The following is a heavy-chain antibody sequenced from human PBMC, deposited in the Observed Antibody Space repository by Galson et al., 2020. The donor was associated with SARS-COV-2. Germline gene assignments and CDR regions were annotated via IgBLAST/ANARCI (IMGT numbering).Heavy chain of an antibody. Sequence: GGSLRLSCAASGFTFSSYGMHWVRQAPGKGLEWVAVIWYDGSNKYYADSVKGRFTISRDNSKNTLYLQMNSLRAEDTAVYYCARAQCIAVAGTERQGGWFDPWGQGTLVTVSS. J-gene: IGHJ5*02. D-gene: IGHD6-19*01. CDR3: ARAQCIAVAGTERQGGWFDP. V-gene: IGHV3-33*01. CDR1: GFTFSSYG. CDR2: IWYDGSNK.